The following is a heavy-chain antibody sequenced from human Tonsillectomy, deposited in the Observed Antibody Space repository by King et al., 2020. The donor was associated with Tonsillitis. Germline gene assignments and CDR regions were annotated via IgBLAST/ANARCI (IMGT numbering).Heavy chain of an antibody. Sequence: VQLQQWGAGLLKPSETLSLTCAVYGGSFSGYYWSWIRQPPGKGLEWIGEIKHSGSTNYNPSLKSRVTISVDTSKNQFSLKLSSVTAADTAVYYWARGGRYYGSGSYYNRIYYYYGMDVWGQGTTVTVSS. CDR1: GGSFSGYY. D-gene: IGHD3-10*01. CDR3: ARGGRYYGSGSYYNRIYYYYGMDV. V-gene: IGHV4-34*01. CDR2: IKHSGST. J-gene: IGHJ6*02.